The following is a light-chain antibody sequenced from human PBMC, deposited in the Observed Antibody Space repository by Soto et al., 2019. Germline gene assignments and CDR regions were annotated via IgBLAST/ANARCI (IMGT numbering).Light chain of an antibody. CDR3: QSYDTSLSGSRV. J-gene: IGLJ1*01. V-gene: IGLV1-40*01. CDR1: SSNIGAGYD. Sequence: QTVLTQPPSVSGAPGQRVTISCTGSSSNIGAGYDVHWYQQLPGTAPKLLIYGNNNRPSGVPDRFSGSKSGTSASLAITGLLPEDEADYYCQSYDTSLSGSRVFGTGTKLTVL. CDR2: GNN.